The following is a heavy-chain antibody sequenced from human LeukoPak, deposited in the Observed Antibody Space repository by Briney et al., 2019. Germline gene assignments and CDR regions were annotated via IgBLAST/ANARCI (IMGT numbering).Heavy chain of an antibody. D-gene: IGHD3-22*01. V-gene: IGHV3-7*01. CDR1: GFTFSSYW. CDR3: ARRKYYYDSSGYSRYFDY. J-gene: IGHJ4*02. Sequence: SGGSLRLSCAASGFTFSSYWMSWVRQAPGKGLEWVANIKQDGSEKYYVDSVKGRFTISRDNAKNSLYLQMNSLRAEDTAVYYCARRKYYYDSSGYSRYFDYWGQGTLVTVSS. CDR2: IKQDGSEK.